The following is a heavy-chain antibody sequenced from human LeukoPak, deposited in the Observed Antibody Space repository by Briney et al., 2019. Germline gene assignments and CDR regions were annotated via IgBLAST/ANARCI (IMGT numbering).Heavy chain of an antibody. CDR2: IIPIFGTA. V-gene: IGHV1-69*05. D-gene: IGHD2-2*01. CDR1: GGTFSSYA. J-gene: IGHJ2*01. Sequence: VASVKVSCKASGGTFSSYAISWVRQAPGRGLEWMGGIIPIFGTANYAQKFQGRVTITTDESTSTAYMELSSLRSEDTAVYYCARGPFGCSSTSCYGDWYFDLWGRGTLVTVSS. CDR3: ARGPFGCSSTSCYGDWYFDL.